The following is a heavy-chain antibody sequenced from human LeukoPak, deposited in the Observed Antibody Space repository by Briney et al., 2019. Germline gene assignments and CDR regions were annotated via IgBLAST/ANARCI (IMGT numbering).Heavy chain of an antibody. D-gene: IGHD2-8*01. V-gene: IGHV3-7*01. CDR1: GFTFSDYW. CDR3: VRWGETGCMQD. Sequence: GGSLRLSCEGSGFTFSDYWMGWVRQAPGKGLEWVAYINPAGSDTYYVDSVKGRFTISRDNVKKSTFLQMNSLRVEETAFYHCVRWGETGCMQDCGQGTLVTVSS. CDR2: INPAGSDT. J-gene: IGHJ4*02.